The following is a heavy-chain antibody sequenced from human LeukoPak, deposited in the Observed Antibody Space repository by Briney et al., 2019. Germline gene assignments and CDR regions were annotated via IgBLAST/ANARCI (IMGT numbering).Heavy chain of an antibody. V-gene: IGHV3-30*18. CDR1: GFTFSSYG. CDR2: ISYDGSNK. J-gene: IGHJ6*02. D-gene: IGHD5-18*01. Sequence: PGGSLRLSCAASGFTFSSYGMHWVRQAPGKGLEWVAVISYDGSNKYYADSVKGRFTISRDNSKNTLYLQMNSLRAEDTAVYYCAKHTAMVNYYYYGMDVWGQGTTVTVSS. CDR3: AKHTAMVNYYYYGMDV.